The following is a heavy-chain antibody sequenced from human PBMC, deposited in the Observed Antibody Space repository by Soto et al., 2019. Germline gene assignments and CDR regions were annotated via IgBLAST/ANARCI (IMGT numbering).Heavy chain of an antibody. D-gene: IGHD4-17*01. V-gene: IGHV1-46*01. CDR1: GYTFTSYD. CDR3: ARDSWDYGDSDAFDI. CDR2: INPNGGST. J-gene: IGHJ3*02. Sequence: ASVKVSCKASGYTFTSYDMHWVRQAPGQGLEWMGIINPNGGSTNYAQKVQGRVTMTTDTSTSTVYMELRSLRSDDTAVYYCARDSWDYGDSDAFDIWGQGTMVTVSS.